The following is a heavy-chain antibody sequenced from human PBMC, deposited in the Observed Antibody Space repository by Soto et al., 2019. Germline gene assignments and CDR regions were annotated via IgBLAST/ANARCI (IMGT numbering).Heavy chain of an antibody. CDR2: IYPGDSDT. J-gene: IGHJ4*02. V-gene: IGHV5-51*01. CDR3: ARHHSDYSFDY. CDR1: GYSFTSYW. Sequence: ESLKISCKGSGYSFTSYWIGWVRQMPGKGLEWLGIIYPGDSDTRYSPSFQGQVNISADKSISTAYLQWSSLKASDTAMYYCARHHSDYSFDYWGKGTLGTASS. D-gene: IGHD5-12*01.